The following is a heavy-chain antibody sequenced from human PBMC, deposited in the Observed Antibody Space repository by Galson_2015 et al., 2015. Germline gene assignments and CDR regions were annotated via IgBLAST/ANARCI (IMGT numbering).Heavy chain of an antibody. V-gene: IGHV3-21*01. J-gene: IGHJ1*01. CDR1: GFTFSSYS. D-gene: IGHD6-13*01. Sequence: SLRLSCAASGFTFSSYSMNWVRQAPGKGPEWVSSISSSSSYIYYADSVKGRFTISRDNAKNSLYLQMNSLRAEDTAVYYCARGLLRHRGVVPGIAAAGNYAEYFQHWGQGTLVTVSS. CDR3: ARGLLRHRGVVPGIAAAGNYAEYFQH. CDR2: ISSSSSYI.